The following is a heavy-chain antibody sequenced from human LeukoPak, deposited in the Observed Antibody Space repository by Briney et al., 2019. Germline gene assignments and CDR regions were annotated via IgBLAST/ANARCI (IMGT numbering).Heavy chain of an antibody. D-gene: IGHD2-15*01. J-gene: IGHJ6*02. CDR3: AREPGRVVAAIPVGYYGMDV. Sequence: GGSLRLSCAASGFAFSSYSMNWVRQAPGKGLEWVSYISSSSSTIYYADSVKGRFTISRDNAKNSLYLQMNSLRAEDTAVYYCAREPGRVVAAIPVGYYGMDVWGQGTTVTVSS. CDR1: GFAFSSYS. V-gene: IGHV3-48*04. CDR2: ISSSSSTI.